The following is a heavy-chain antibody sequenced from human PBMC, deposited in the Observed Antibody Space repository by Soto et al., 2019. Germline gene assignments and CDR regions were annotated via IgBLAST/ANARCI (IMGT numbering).Heavy chain of an antibody. D-gene: IGHD2-2*01. CDR1: GFTFSSYA. J-gene: IGHJ3*02. CDR2: ISYDGSNK. Sequence: QVQLVESGGGVVQPGRSLRLSCAASGFTFSSYAMHWVRQAPGKGLEWVAVISYDGSNKYYADSVKGRFTISRDNSKNTLYRQMNSLRAVDTAVYYCARYLEPGYSEEIVFCSCTSRYLFFAFAIWGQGRMVTVSS. CDR3: ARYLEPGYSEEIVFCSCTSRYLFFAFAI. V-gene: IGHV3-30-3*01.